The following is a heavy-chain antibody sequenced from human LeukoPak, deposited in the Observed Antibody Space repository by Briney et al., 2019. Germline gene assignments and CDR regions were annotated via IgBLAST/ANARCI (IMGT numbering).Heavy chain of an antibody. V-gene: IGHV3-11*04. CDR1: GFTFSDYY. CDR3: ARDGGSSRWYFHYYYMDV. CDR2: ISSSGSTI. D-gene: IGHD6-13*01. J-gene: IGHJ6*03. Sequence: GGSLRLSCAASGFTFSDYYMSWIRQAPGKGLEWVSYISSSGSTIYYADSVKGRFTISRDNAKNSLYLQMNSLRAEDTAVYYCARDGGSSRWYFHYYYMDVWGKGTTVTVSS.